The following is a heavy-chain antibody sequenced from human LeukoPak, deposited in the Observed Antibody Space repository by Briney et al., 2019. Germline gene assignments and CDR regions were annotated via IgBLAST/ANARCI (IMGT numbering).Heavy chain of an antibody. CDR3: TKGLLS. J-gene: IGHJ5*02. V-gene: IGHV3-30*02. CDR2: ISYDGSKK. Sequence: PGGSLRLSCAACGFTFSISDMHWVRQAPGKGLQWVAFISYDGSKKHCADSVQGRCTISRDNSKNTLSLQLNSLRADDTAVFYCTKGLLSWGQGTLLTVAA. CDR1: GFTFSISD.